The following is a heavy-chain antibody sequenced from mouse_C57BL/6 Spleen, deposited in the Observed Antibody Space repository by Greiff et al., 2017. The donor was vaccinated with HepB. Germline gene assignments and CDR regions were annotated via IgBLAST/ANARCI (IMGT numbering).Heavy chain of an antibody. Sequence: QVQLQQPGAELVRPGTSVKLSCKASGYTFTSYWMHWVKQRPGQGLEWIGVIDPSDSYTNYNQKFKGKATLTVDTSSSTAYMQLSSRTSEDSAGYYCARRRLGRDYWGQGTTLTVSS. J-gene: IGHJ2*01. CDR3: ARRRLGRDY. CDR1: GYTFTSYW. D-gene: IGHD4-1*01. CDR2: IDPSDSYT. V-gene: IGHV1-59*01.